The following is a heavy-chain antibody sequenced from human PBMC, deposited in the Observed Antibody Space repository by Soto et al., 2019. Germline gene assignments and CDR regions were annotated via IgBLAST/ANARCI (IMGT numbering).Heavy chain of an antibody. D-gene: IGHD6-19*01. V-gene: IGHV4-59*01. CDR1: GGSISHYY. CDR3: ARGQFLEPRPYYFDY. Sequence: SETLSLTCTVSGGSISHYYWSWIRQPPGKGLEWIGYIHYSGPTNYTPSLKSRVAISVDTSRNQLSLKVSSVTAADTAVYYCARGQFLEPRPYYFDYWGQGILVTVSS. CDR2: IHYSGPT. J-gene: IGHJ4*02.